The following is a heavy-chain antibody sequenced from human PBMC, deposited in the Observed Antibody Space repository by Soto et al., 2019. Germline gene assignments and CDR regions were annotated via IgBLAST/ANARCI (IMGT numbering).Heavy chain of an antibody. CDR3: AKGITSTSHCY. Sequence: PGGSLRLSCAASGFTFSSYGMHWVCQAPGKGLEWVAVISYDGSNKYYAESVKGRFTISRDNSKKTLYLQMNSLRAEDTAVYYCAKGITSTSHCYWGQGTLVTVSS. CDR2: ISYDGSNK. CDR1: GFTFSSYG. D-gene: IGHD2-2*01. J-gene: IGHJ4*02. V-gene: IGHV3-30*18.